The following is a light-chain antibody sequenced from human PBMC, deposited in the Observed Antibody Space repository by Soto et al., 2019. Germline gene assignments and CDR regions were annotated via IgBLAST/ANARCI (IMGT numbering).Light chain of an antibody. CDR1: QSVYSRH. CDR3: QHHGDSPIT. Sequence: EIVLTQSPGTLSLSPGESATLSCRASQSVYSRHLAWYQQKRGQAPRLLIYGASSRASAIPDRFSGSGSGTDFTLTISRLGPEDFAVYYCQHHGDSPITFGQGTRLEIK. CDR2: GAS. V-gene: IGKV3-20*01. J-gene: IGKJ5*01.